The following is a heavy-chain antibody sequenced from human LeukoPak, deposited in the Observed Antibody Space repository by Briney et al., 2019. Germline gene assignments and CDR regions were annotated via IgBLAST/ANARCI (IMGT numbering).Heavy chain of an antibody. CDR1: GYAFTGYY. J-gene: IGHJ6*03. Sequence: GASVKVSCKASGYAFTGYYMHWVRQAPGQGLEWMGGFDPEDGETIYAQKFQGRVTMTEDTSTDTAYMELSSLRSEDTAVYYCATLVATGYYMDVWGKGTTVTISS. CDR2: FDPEDGET. D-gene: IGHD5-12*01. V-gene: IGHV1-24*01. CDR3: ATLVATGYYMDV.